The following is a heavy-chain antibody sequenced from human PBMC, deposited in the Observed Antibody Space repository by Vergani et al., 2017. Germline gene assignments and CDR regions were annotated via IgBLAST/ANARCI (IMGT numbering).Heavy chain of an antibody. CDR1: GGSISSYY. Sequence: QVQLQESGPGLVKPSETLSLTCTVSGGSISSYYWSWIRQPPGRGLEWIGYVSYTGNTKYNPSLQSRVSISVDASKKFFSLRLNSVTAADTAIYYCTRERVAGVEGHFDSWGQGSLVTVSS. CDR3: TRERVAGVEGHFDS. V-gene: IGHV4-59*01. CDR2: VSYTGNT. D-gene: IGHD6-19*01. J-gene: IGHJ4*02.